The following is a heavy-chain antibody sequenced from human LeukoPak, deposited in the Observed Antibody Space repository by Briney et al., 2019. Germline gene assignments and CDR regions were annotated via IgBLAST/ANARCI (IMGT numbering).Heavy chain of an antibody. D-gene: IGHD3-9*01. V-gene: IGHV3-30-3*01. CDR2: ISYDGTNK. CDR1: GFTFSRYA. CDR3: ARLGSRGYYDILTGTSY. Sequence: GGSLRLSCAASGFTFSRYAMLWVRQAAGKGLGWVRVISYDGTNKYYADSVKGRFTISRDNAKNSLYLQMNSLRAEDTAVYYCARLGSRGYYDILTGTSYWGQGTLVTVSS. J-gene: IGHJ4*02.